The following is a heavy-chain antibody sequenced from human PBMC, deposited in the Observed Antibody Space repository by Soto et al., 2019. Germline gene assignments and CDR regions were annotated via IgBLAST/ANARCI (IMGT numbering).Heavy chain of an antibody. Sequence: QVQLVQSGAEEKKPGASVKVSCKASGYTFTAYAMHWVRQAPGQRLEWMGWINAGNGNTKYSQKFQGRVTITRDTSASTSYMELSSLRSEDTAVYYCARAVAVPADFDYWGQGTLVTVSS. D-gene: IGHD6-19*01. CDR3: ARAVAVPADFDY. CDR2: INAGNGNT. J-gene: IGHJ4*02. CDR1: GYTFTAYA. V-gene: IGHV1-3*05.